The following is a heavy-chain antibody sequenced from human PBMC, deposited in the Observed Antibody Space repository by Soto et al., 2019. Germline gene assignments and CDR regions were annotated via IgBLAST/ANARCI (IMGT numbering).Heavy chain of an antibody. D-gene: IGHD3-3*01. V-gene: IGHV3-7*03. CDR3: ARDWRGLGY. CDR1: GFTFSNYW. CDR2: IIKDGSEK. Sequence: VSLILSFSASGFTFSNYWMTWVRQAPGKGLEWVANIIKDGSEKSYVDSVKGRFTISRDNAKNSLYLEMNSLRVEDTAVYYCARDWRGLGYWGQGTLVTVSS. J-gene: IGHJ4*02.